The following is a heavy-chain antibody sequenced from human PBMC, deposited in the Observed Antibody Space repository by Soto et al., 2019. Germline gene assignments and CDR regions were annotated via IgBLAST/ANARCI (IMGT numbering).Heavy chain of an antibody. CDR1: GFTFNNYG. J-gene: IGHJ3*02. CDR3: AKDPAASTLGFFDI. V-gene: IGHV3-30*18. CDR2: ISYDGSNK. D-gene: IGHD6-13*01. Sequence: VGSLRLSCAASGFTFNNYGMHWVRQAPGKGLEWVAVISYDGSNKIYADSVKGRFTISRDDSKNTLYVQMNSLRPEDTAVYYCAKDPAASTLGFFDIWGQGTLLTVSS.